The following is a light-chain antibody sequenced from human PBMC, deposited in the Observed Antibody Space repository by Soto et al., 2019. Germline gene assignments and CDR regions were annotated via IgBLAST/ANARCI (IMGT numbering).Light chain of an antibody. V-gene: IGLV2-14*01. CDR2: EVS. CDR1: TSDVGGYNY. Sequence: QSALTQPASVSGSPGQSITISCTGTTSDVGGYNYVSWYQQHPGKVPKLLIHEVSNRPSGVSNRFSGSKSGNPASLTISGLQAEDEADYYCLSKTSSISYVFGTGTKLTVL. CDR3: LSKTSSISYV. J-gene: IGLJ1*01.